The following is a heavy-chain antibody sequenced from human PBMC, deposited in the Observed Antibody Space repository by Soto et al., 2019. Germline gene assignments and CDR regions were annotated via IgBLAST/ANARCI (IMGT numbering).Heavy chain of an antibody. J-gene: IGHJ4*02. CDR1: GDSISSNYY. D-gene: IGHD5-18*01. CDR3: ATVRGYASGWRYFDY. CDR2: IFHSGST. Sequence: SETLSLTCSVSGDSISSNYYWSWIRQAPGKGLQWIGYIFHSGSTSYNPSLRSRVTISVDTSKNQFSLKVNSVTAADTAVYYCATVRGYASGWRYFDYWGQGTLVTVSS. V-gene: IGHV4-59*01.